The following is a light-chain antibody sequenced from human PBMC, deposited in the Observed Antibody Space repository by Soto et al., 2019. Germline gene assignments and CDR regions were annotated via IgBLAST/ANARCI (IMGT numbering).Light chain of an antibody. V-gene: IGLV2-14*01. CDR1: SSDVGAYIF. Sequence: QSALTQPASVSGSPGQSITVSCTGTSSDVGAYIFVSWYQQYPGKAPKLMIYDITNRPSGVSNRFSGSKAGNTASLTISGLQAEDEADYYCVSFTNSKSYVFGNGTK. CDR2: DIT. CDR3: VSFTNSKSYV. J-gene: IGLJ1*01.